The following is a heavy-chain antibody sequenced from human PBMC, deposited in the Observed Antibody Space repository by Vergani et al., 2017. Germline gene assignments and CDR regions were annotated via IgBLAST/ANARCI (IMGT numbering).Heavy chain of an antibody. CDR3: ARVNTETNGHLYYYYYMDV. CDR1: GGSFTSYH. J-gene: IGHJ6*03. V-gene: IGHV4-34*01. Sequence: QVQLQQWGGGLLKPSETLSLTCVVNGGSFTSYHWTWIRQSPGEGLEWVGDIDHTGRPDYNPSLKSLLTMSVDKSRNLFSLSLNSVTATDTAIYFCARVNTETNGHLYYYYYMDVWGQGTAVTVS. CDR2: IDHTGRP. D-gene: IGHD4-11*01.